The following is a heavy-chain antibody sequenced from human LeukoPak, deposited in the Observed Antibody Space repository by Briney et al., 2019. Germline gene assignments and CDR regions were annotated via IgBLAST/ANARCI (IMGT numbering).Heavy chain of an antibody. Sequence: PSETLSLTCPVSGGSISSYYWSWIRQPPGKGLEWIGYIYYSGSTNYNPSLKSRVTISVDTSKNQFSLKLNSVTAADTAVYYCARTTEDCSSTSCYQYWFDPWGQGTLVTVSS. CDR3: ARTTEDCSSTSCYQYWFDP. V-gene: IGHV4-59*01. D-gene: IGHD2-2*01. CDR2: IYYSGST. CDR1: GGSISSYY. J-gene: IGHJ5*02.